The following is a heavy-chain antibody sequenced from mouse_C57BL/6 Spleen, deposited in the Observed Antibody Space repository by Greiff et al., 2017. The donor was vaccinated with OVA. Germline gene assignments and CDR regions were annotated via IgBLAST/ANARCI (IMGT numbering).Heavy chain of an antibody. D-gene: IGHD1-1*01. CDR1: GYTFTDYN. CDR3: ARGGTVVDYAMDY. Sequence: VQLQQSGPELVKPGASVKMSCKASGYTFTDYNMHWVKQSHGQSLEWIGYINPNNGGTSYNQKFKGKATLTVNKSSSTAYMELRSLTSEESAVYYCARGGTVVDYAMDYWGQGTSVTVSS. CDR2: INPNNGGT. J-gene: IGHJ4*01. V-gene: IGHV1-22*01.